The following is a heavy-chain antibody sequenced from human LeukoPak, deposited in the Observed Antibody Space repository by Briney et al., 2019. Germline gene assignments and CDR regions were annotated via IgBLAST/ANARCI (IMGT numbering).Heavy chain of an antibody. V-gene: IGHV1-18*01. J-gene: IGHJ4*02. CDR3: ARDRVYDSSDYCPLDN. Sequence: ASVKVSCKASGYTFTSYGISWVRQAPGQGLEWMGWISPYNGNTNYAQKLQGRVTMSTDTSTSTAYMDLRSLRSDDTAVYYCARDRVYDSSDYCPLDNWGQGTLVTVSS. D-gene: IGHD3-22*01. CDR1: GYTFTSYG. CDR2: ISPYNGNT.